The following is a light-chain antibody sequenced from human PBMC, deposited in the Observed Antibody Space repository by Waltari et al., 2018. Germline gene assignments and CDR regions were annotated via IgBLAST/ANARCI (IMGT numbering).Light chain of an antibody. V-gene: IGKV1-5*03. CDR3: QQYNTQYT. CDR2: KAS. J-gene: IGKJ2*01. Sequence: DIQMSKSPSTLSASVGVRVTITCRASQSISSWLAWYQQKPGKAPKLLIYKASSLESGVPSRFSGSGSGTEFTLTISSLQPDDFATYYCQQYNTQYTFGQGTKLEIK. CDR1: QSISSW.